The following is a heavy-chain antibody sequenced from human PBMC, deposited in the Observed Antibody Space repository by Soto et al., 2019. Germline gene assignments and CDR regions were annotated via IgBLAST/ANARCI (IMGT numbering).Heavy chain of an antibody. V-gene: IGHV4-39*01. J-gene: IGHJ6*02. CDR3: ARHGAYSTSVYYYYGMDV. CDR2: SNYGGPT. D-gene: IGHD6-13*01. CDR1: GGAINSTVYY. Sequence: LSLTCTVSGGAINSTVYYWGWIGQPPGQGLEWIGSSNYGGPTYYSPSLQSRVTISLDTAKNHFSLNLRSVTAADTAVYYCARHGAYSTSVYYYYGMDVWGQGTTVTVSS.